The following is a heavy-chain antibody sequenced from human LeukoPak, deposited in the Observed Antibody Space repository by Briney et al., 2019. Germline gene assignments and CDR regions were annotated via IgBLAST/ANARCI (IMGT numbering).Heavy chain of an antibody. CDR3: ARALRIAADWFDP. CDR2: ISAYSGGT. J-gene: IGHJ5*02. V-gene: IGHV1-18*01. Sequence: ASVRISCKASGYTFTTYGITWVRQAPGQGLEWMGWISAYSGGTSYAQNLQDRVTMATDTSTSTAYMELRSLISDDTAVYYCARALRIAADWFDPWGQGTLVTVSS. D-gene: IGHD6-13*01. CDR1: GYTFTTYG.